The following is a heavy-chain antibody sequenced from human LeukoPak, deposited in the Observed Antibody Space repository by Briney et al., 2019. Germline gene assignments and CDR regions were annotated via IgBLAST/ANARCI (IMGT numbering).Heavy chain of an antibody. CDR1: GDSISSYY. CDR3: ARAPYPDWGSYNY. Sequence: SETLSLTCTVSGDSISSYYWSWIRQPPGKGLEWIGYVHYSGSTNYNPSLESRVTISVDTSKNQFSLKLSSVTAADTAVYYCARAPYPDWGSYNYWGQGTLVTVSS. CDR2: VHYSGST. D-gene: IGHD7-27*01. J-gene: IGHJ4*02. V-gene: IGHV4-59*01.